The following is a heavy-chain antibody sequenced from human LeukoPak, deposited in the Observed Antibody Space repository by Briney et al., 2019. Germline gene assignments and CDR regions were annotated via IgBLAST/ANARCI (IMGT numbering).Heavy chain of an antibody. D-gene: IGHD6-19*01. J-gene: IGHJ4*02. Sequence: GGSLRLSCAASGFTFDDYAMHWVRQAPGKGLEWVSGISWNSGSIGYADSVEGRFTISRDNAKNSLYLQMNSLRAEDTALYYCAKDIGIAVAGTRDYWGQGTLVTVSS. CDR2: ISWNSGSI. CDR3: AKDIGIAVAGTRDY. CDR1: GFTFDDYA. V-gene: IGHV3-9*01.